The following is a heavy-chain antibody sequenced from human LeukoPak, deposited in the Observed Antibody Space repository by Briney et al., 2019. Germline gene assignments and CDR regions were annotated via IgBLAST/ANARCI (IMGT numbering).Heavy chain of an antibody. Sequence: GGTLRLSCAASGFTFSRYGMSWVRQAPGKGLERVSAISGSGGSTYYADSVKGRFTISRDNSKNTLYLQMNSLRAEDTAVYYCAKDARRTFGLSSGLYRGSYYFDYWGQGTLVTVSS. D-gene: IGHD6-19*01. V-gene: IGHV3-23*01. CDR3: AKDARRTFGLSSGLYRGSYYFDY. J-gene: IGHJ4*02. CDR1: GFTFSRYG. CDR2: ISGSGGST.